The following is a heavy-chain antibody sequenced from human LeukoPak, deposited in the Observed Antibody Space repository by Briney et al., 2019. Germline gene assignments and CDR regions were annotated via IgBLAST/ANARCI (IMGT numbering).Heavy chain of an antibody. CDR3: ARDRPYDSSGYRDYYYMDV. CDR1: GYTFTSYG. J-gene: IGHJ6*03. V-gene: IGHV1-18*01. D-gene: IGHD3-22*01. Sequence: GASVKVSCKASGYTFTSYGISWVRQAPGQGLEWMGWISAYNGNTNYAQKLQGRVTMTTDTSTSTAYVELRSLRSDDTAVYYCARDRPYDSSGYRDYYYMDVWGKGTTVTVSS. CDR2: ISAYNGNT.